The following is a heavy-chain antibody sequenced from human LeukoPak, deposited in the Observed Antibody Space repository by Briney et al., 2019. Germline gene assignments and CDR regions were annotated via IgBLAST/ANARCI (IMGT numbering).Heavy chain of an antibody. CDR2: IYYSGST. V-gene: IGHV4-31*03. D-gene: IGHD5-18*01. Sequence: SETLSLTCTVSGGSISSGGYYWSWIRQHPGRGLEWIGYIYYSGSTYYNPSLKSRVTISVDTSKNQFSLKLSSVTAADTAVYYCARHEGYSYGLFDYWGQGTLVTVSS. CDR3: ARHEGYSYGLFDY. J-gene: IGHJ4*02. CDR1: GGSISSGGYY.